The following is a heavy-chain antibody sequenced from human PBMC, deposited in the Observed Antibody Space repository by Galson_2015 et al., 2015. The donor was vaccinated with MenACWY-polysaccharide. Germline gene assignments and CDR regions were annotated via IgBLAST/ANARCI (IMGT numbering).Heavy chain of an antibody. Sequence: TLSLPCPVSGASISNDDNYWGWIRRPPGKSLEWIGYILFTGRTFFNPSLKSRLTISVDTSKNQFSLKLTSVTAADAAIYYCARGFYDILTRYPKNFDYWGQGTLVPVSS. CDR2: ILFTGRT. D-gene: IGHD3-9*01. J-gene: IGHJ4*02. V-gene: IGHV4-30-4*08. CDR3: ARGFYDILTRYPKNFDY. CDR1: GASISNDDNY.